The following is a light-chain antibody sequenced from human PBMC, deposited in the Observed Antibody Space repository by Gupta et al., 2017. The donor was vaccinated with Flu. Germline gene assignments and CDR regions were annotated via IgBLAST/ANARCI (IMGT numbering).Light chain of an antibody. CDR3: QQSYSAPYT. Sequence: DIQVTQSPSSLSASVGDRLTITCRASQSIGNSLNWYQQRPGKVPKHLIYAASNLQSGVPLRFSGSGSGTDFTLTISSLQPEDFVTYYCQQSYSAPYTFGQGTKLEIK. CDR1: QSIGNS. J-gene: IGKJ2*01. CDR2: AAS. V-gene: IGKV1-39*01.